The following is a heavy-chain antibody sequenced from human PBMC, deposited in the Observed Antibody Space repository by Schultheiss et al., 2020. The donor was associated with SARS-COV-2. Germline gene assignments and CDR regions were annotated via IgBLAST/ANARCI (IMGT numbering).Heavy chain of an antibody. CDR3: ARDDYGDYYYGMDV. CDR2: IYYSGST. Sequence: SETLSLTCTVSGGSISSGGYYWSWIRQHPGKGLEWIGYIYYSGSTYYNPSLKSRVTISVDTSKNQFSLKLSSVTAADTAVYYCARDDYGDYYYGMDVWGRGTTVTVSS. D-gene: IGHD4-17*01. CDR1: GGSISSGGYY. J-gene: IGHJ6*02. V-gene: IGHV4-31*03.